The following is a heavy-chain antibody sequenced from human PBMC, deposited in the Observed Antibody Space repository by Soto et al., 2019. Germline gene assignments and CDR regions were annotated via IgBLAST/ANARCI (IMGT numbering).Heavy chain of an antibody. CDR2: IKSKTDGGTI. CDR3: TTKPDPRYRSGGTWYLVIDYPYYGMDV. J-gene: IGHJ6*02. D-gene: IGHD2-15*01. Sequence: EVQLVESGGGLVKPGGSLRLSCEASGFTFSNAWMRWVRQAPGKGPEWVGRIKSKTDGGTIDYAAPVKGRFTISRDDSKNKVYSEKDSLKTEGPTILYCTTKPDPRYRSGGTWYLVIDYPYYGMDVWGQGTTVTVSS. V-gene: IGHV3-15*01. CDR1: GFTFSNAW.